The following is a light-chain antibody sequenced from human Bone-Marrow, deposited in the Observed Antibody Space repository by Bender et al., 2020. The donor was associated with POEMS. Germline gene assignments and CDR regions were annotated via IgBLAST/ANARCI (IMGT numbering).Light chain of an antibody. Sequence: QSALTQPASLSGSPGQSITISCVGSSRDVGAYDAVSWYQQHPGKAPKLLIYEVRSRPSGVSNRFSGSKSGDTASLTVSGLQADDEADYYCSSKSGSDFLVFGGGTTLTV. J-gene: IGLJ3*02. V-gene: IGLV2-14*01. CDR3: SSKSGSDFLV. CDR2: EVR. CDR1: SRDVGAYDA.